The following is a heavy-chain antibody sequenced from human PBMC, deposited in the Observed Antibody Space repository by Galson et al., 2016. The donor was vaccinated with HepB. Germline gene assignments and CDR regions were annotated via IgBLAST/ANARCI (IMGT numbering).Heavy chain of an antibody. V-gene: IGHV1-46*01. J-gene: IGHJ4*02. Sequence: SVKVSCKASGYSFASYHMQWVRQAPGQGLGWMGTIHPSGVTTRLAQEFQDRLTLTRDTPTSTFYLELTSLRSDDTAVYFCAKDSNNCSFDYWGQGTLVTVSS. CDR1: GYSFASYH. CDR2: IHPSGVTT. CDR3: AKDSNNCSFDY. D-gene: IGHD1-1*01.